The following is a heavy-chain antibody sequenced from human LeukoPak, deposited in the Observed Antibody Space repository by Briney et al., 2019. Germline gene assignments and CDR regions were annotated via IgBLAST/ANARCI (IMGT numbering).Heavy chain of an antibody. V-gene: IGHV1-18*01. Sequence: ASVKVSCKASGYTSTSYGISWVRQAPGQGLEWMGWISAYNGNTNYAQKLQGRVTMTTDTSTSTAYMELRSLRSDDTAVYYCARGGYYDSSGYYFFWGQGTLVTVSS. D-gene: IGHD3-22*01. CDR2: ISAYNGNT. CDR3: ARGGYYDSSGYYFF. J-gene: IGHJ1*01. CDR1: GYTSTSYG.